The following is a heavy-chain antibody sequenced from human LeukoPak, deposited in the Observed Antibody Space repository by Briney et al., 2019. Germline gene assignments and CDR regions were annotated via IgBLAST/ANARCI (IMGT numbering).Heavy chain of an antibody. V-gene: IGHV1-2*04. CDR1: GYTFTGYY. D-gene: IGHD6-19*01. J-gene: IGHJ3*02. Sequence: ASVKVSCKASGYTFTGYYMHWVRQAPGQGLEWMGWINPNSGGTNYAQKFQGWVTMTRDTSISTAYMELSRLRSDDTAVYYCARDLWGWLGDAFDIWGQGTMVTVSS. CDR2: INPNSGGT. CDR3: ARDLWGWLGDAFDI.